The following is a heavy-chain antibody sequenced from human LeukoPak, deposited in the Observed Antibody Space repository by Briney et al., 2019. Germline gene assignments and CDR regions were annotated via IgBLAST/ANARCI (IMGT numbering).Heavy chain of an antibody. CDR3: AVSLVVGYYGMDV. CDR2: IIPIFGIA. Sequence: SVKVSCKASGGTFSSYAISWVRQAPGQGLEWMGRIIPIFGIANYAQKFQGRVTITADKSTSTAYMGLSSLRSEDTAVYYCAVSLVVGYYGMDVWGQGTTVTVSS. CDR1: GGTFSSYA. J-gene: IGHJ6*02. D-gene: IGHD2-15*01. V-gene: IGHV1-69*04.